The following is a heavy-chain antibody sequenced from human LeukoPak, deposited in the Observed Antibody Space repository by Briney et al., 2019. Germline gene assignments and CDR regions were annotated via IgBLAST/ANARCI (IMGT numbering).Heavy chain of an antibody. CDR1: GGSFSGYY. CDR3: ARPLLSYSGSYYFDY. CDR2: INHSGST. V-gene: IGHV4-34*01. Sequence: SSETLSLTCAVYGGSFSGYYWSWIRQPPGKGLEWIGEINHSGSTNYNPSLKSRVTISVDTSKNQFSLKLSSVTAADTAVYYCARPLLSYSGSYYFDYWGQGTLVTVSS. D-gene: IGHD1-26*01. J-gene: IGHJ4*02.